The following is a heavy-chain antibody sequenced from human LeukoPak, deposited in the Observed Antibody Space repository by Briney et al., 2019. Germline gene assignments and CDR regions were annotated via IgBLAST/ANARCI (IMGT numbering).Heavy chain of an antibody. V-gene: IGHV4-34*09. CDR2: INHSGST. D-gene: IGHD3-10*01. CDR3: ARDSGSYYNGHYFDY. CDR1: GGSFSGYY. Sequence: SETLSLTCAVYGGSFSGYYWSWIRQPPGKGLEWIGEINHSGSTYYNPSLKSRVTISVDTSKNQFSLKLSSVTAADTAVYYCARDSGSYYNGHYFDYWGQGTLVTVSS. J-gene: IGHJ4*02.